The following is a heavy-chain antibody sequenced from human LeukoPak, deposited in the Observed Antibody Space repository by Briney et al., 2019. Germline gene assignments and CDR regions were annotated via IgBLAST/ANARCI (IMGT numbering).Heavy chain of an antibody. V-gene: IGHV3-7*03. CDR1: GFTFSSYW. Sequence: LTGGSLRLSCAASGFTFSSYWMNWARQAPGKGLEWVASINHNGNVNYYVDSVKGRFTISRDNAKNSLYLQMSNLRAEDTAVYYCARGAHRAVAGTDWFDPWGQGTLVTVSS. J-gene: IGHJ5*02. CDR2: INHNGNVN. D-gene: IGHD6-19*01. CDR3: ARGAHRAVAGTDWFDP.